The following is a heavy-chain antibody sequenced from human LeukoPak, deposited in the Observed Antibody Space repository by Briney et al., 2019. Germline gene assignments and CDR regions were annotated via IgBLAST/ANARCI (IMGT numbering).Heavy chain of an antibody. CDR2: IYTSGST. V-gene: IGHV4-61*02. Sequence: PSQTLSLTCTVSGGSISSGSYYWSWIRQPAGKGLEWIGRIYTSGSTNYNPSLKSRVTISVDTSKNQFSLKLSSVTAADTAVYYRARGSDYYDSSGYYQNWFDPWGQGTLVTASS. CDR3: ARGSDYYDSSGYYQNWFDP. J-gene: IGHJ5*02. D-gene: IGHD3-22*01. CDR1: GGSISSGSYY.